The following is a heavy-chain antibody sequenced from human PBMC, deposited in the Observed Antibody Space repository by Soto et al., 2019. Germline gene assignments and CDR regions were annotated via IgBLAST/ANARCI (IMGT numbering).Heavy chain of an antibody. J-gene: IGHJ4*02. CDR1: GYTFANYH. D-gene: IGHD6-19*01. Sequence: ASVKVSCKASGYTFANYHMHWVRQAPGQGLEWMGRIIPNIGTATYAQKFQGRVTMTTDESTSTAYMELNSLKTEDTGVYYCARVLFRGAVAGHIDYWGQGTLVTVSS. CDR3: ARVLFRGAVAGHIDY. V-gene: IGHV1-46*03. CDR2: IIPNIGTA.